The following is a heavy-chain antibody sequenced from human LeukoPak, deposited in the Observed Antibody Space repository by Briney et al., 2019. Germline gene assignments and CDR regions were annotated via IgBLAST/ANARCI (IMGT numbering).Heavy chain of an antibody. V-gene: IGHV4-59*08. Sequence: SETLSLTCTVSGGSISSYYWSWIRQPPGKGLEWIGYISYSGSTNYNPSLKSRVTISVDTSKNQFSLKLSSVTAADTAVYFCARGPYSYDSSGAFDIWGQGTMVTVSS. D-gene: IGHD3-22*01. J-gene: IGHJ3*02. CDR1: GGSISSYY. CDR2: ISYSGST. CDR3: ARGPYSYDSSGAFDI.